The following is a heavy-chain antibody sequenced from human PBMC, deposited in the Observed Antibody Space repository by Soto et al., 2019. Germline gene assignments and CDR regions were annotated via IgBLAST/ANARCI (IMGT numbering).Heavy chain of an antibody. D-gene: IGHD6-13*01. J-gene: IGHJ6*02. CDR2: IKQDGMEK. CDR3: ARIASAGRGWDV. Sequence: EVQLVESGGGLVQPGGSLRLSCAASGFTFSSYWMSWVRQAPVKGLEWVGNIKQDGMEKNYVDFMDGRFTISRDNAENSLYLQMNSLRAEDTAVYYCARIASAGRGWDVWGQGTTVVVSS. V-gene: IGHV3-7*01. CDR1: GFTFSSYW.